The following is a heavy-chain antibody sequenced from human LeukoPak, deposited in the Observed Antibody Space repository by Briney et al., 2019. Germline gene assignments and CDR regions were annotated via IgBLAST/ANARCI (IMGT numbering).Heavy chain of an antibody. CDR2: IYYSGST. Sequence: SETLSLTCTVSGGSISSSSYYWGWIRQPPGKGLEWIGNIYYSGSTYYNPSLKSRVTISVDTSRNQFSLKLNSVTAADTAVYYCGRLLTAGITGRWFDPWGQGTLVTVSS. CDR3: GRLLTAGITGRWFDP. CDR1: GGSISSSSYY. J-gene: IGHJ5*02. V-gene: IGHV4-39*01. D-gene: IGHD1-7*01.